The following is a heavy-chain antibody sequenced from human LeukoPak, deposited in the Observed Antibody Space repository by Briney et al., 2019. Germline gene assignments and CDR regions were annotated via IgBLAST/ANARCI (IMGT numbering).Heavy chain of an antibody. CDR2: ISSSSSTI. J-gene: IGHJ6*02. CDR1: GFTFSSYA. D-gene: IGHD6-13*01. CDR3: ARDLGAAAGTYYGMDV. V-gene: IGHV3-48*04. Sequence: PGGSLRLSCAASGFTFSSYAMSWVRQAPGKGLEWVSYISSSSSTIYYADSVKGRFTISRDNAKNSLYLQMNSLRAEDTAVYYCARDLGAAAGTYYGMDVWGQGTTVTVSS.